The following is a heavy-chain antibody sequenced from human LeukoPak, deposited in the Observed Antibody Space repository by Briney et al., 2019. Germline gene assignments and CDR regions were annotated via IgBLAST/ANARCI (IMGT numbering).Heavy chain of an antibody. Sequence: GASVKVSCKASGYTFTSYGISWVRQAPGQGLEWMGWISAYNGNTNYAQKLQGRVTMTTDTSTSTVYMELRSLRSDDTAVYYCARVSRVKIVDSWGQGTLVTVSS. CDR1: GYTFTSYG. V-gene: IGHV1-18*01. D-gene: IGHD3-22*01. J-gene: IGHJ4*02. CDR2: ISAYNGNT. CDR3: ARVSRVKIVDS.